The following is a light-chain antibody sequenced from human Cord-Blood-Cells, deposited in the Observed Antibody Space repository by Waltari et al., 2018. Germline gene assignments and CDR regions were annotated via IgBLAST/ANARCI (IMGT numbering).Light chain of an antibody. J-gene: IGKJ4*01. CDR2: AAS. CDR3: QQSYSTPLT. CDR1: QSISSY. Sequence: DIXMXQSPSSLSASVGDRVTITCRASQSISSYLNWYKQKPGKAPKLLIYAASSLQSGVPSRFSGSGSGTDFTLTISSLQPEDFATYYCQQSYSTPLTFGGGTKVEIK. V-gene: IGKV1-39*01.